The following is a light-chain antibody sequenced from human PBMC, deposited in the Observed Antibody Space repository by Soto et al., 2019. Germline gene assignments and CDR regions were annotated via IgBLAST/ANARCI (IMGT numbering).Light chain of an antibody. Sequence: QSVLTQPVSVSGSPGQSITIPCTGTSSDIGAYDSVSWYQQYPGKAPTLIIYDVANRPSGVSDRLSGSKSGNTASLTISGLQAEDEADYYCSSYTTFSTLVLGGGTKVTVL. V-gene: IGLV2-14*01. J-gene: IGLJ3*02. CDR1: SSDIGAYDS. CDR2: DVA. CDR3: SSYTTFSTLV.